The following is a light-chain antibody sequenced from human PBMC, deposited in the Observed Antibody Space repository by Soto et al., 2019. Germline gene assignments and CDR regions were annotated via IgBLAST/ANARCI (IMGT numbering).Light chain of an antibody. J-gene: IGLJ1*01. CDR3: GAWDNSLSGGGV. Sequence: QSVLTQPPSVSAAPGQKVTISCSGSSSNIGSNYVSWYQQLPGKAPNLLIYDNNKRPSGIPDRFSGSKSGTSATLGITGLQTGDEADYYCGAWDNSLSGGGVFGTGTKVTVL. V-gene: IGLV1-51*01. CDR2: DNN. CDR1: SSNIGSNY.